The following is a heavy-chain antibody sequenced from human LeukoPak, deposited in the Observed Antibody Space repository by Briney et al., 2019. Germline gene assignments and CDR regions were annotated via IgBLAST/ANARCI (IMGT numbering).Heavy chain of an antibody. CDR3: ARVVRDSSGWYTDNNWFDP. CDR2: IIPIFGTA. CDR1: GGTVSRYA. D-gene: IGHD6-19*01. V-gene: IGHV1-69*01. Sequence: SVKVSCKASGGTVSRYAISWVRQAPGQGLEWMGGIIPIFGTANYAQKFQGRVAITADESTSTAYMELSSLRSEDTAVYYCARVVRDSSGWYTDNNWFDPWGHGTLVTVSS. J-gene: IGHJ5*02.